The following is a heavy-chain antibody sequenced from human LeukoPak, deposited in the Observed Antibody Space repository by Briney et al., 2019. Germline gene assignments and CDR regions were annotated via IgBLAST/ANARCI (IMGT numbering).Heavy chain of an antibody. CDR2: IGGSGDNT. CDR3: AKGLYSDSSGHASRPLDY. V-gene: IGHV3-23*01. Sequence: GGSLRLSCAASGFTFGSHAMTWVRQAPGKGLEWVSAIGGSGDNTYYADSVKGRFTISRDNSKNTLSLQMNSLRAEDTAVYYCAKGLYSDSSGHASRPLDYWGQGTLVTVSS. J-gene: IGHJ4*02. CDR1: GFTFGSHA. D-gene: IGHD3-22*01.